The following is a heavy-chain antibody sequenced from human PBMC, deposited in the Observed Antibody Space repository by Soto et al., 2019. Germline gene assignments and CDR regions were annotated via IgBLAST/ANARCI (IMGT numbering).Heavy chain of an antibody. CDR3: ARHAYDFWSGHPNPRYYYGMDV. CDR2: IYPGDSNT. Sequence: GESLKMSCKGSGYSFTSYCIGWVPQMPRKGLEWMGIIYPGDSNTRYSPSLQGQVTISVDKSISTAYLQWSSLKATDTAMYYCARHAYDFWSGHPNPRYYYGMDVWGQGTTVTVSS. D-gene: IGHD3-3*01. V-gene: IGHV5-51*01. J-gene: IGHJ6*02. CDR1: GYSFTSYC.